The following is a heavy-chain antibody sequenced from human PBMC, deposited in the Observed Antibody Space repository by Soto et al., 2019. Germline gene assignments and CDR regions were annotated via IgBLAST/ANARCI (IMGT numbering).Heavy chain of an antibody. Sequence: ASVKVSCKASGYTFTGYYMHWVRQAPGQGLEWMGWINPNSGGTNYAQKFQGWVTMTRDTSISTAYMELSRLRSDDTAVYYCARDGEQLVPVLIFDYWGQGTLVPVSS. V-gene: IGHV1-2*04. CDR2: INPNSGGT. D-gene: IGHD6-13*01. CDR1: GYTFTGYY. CDR3: ARDGEQLVPVLIFDY. J-gene: IGHJ4*02.